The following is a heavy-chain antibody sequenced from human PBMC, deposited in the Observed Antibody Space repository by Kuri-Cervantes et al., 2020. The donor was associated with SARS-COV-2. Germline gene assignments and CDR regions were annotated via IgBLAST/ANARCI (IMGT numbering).Heavy chain of an antibody. J-gene: IGHJ5*02. V-gene: IGHV4-34*01. CDR3: ARGRSVFDP. CDR2: INHSGST. CDR1: GFTFRMYA. Sequence: SETLSLTCAASGFTFRMYAMTWVRQAPGKGLEWIGEINHSGSTNYNPSLKSRVTISVDTSKNQFSLKLSSVTAADTAVYYCARGRSVFDPWGQGTLVNVSS.